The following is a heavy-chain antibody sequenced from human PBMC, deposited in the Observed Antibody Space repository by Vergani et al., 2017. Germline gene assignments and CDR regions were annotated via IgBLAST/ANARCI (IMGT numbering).Heavy chain of an antibody. D-gene: IGHD1-1*01. CDR2: INHSGST. V-gene: IGHV4-34*01. Sequence: QVQLQQWGAGLLKPSETLSLTCAVYGGSFSGYYWSWIRQPPGKGLEWIGEINHSGSTNYNPPLKSRVTISVDTSKNQFSLKLSSVTAADTAVYYCARAPLERPAFDIWGQGTMVTVSS. CDR3: ARAPLERPAFDI. J-gene: IGHJ3*02. CDR1: GGSFSGYY.